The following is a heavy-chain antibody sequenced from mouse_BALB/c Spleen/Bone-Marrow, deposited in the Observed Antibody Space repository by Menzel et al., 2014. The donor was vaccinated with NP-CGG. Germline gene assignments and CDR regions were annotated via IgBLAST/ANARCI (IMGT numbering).Heavy chain of an antibody. CDR1: GFTFSSFA. CDR2: ISSGGGYT. D-gene: IGHD2-3*01. Sequence: EVMLVESGGGLVKPGGSLKLSCAASGFTFSSFAMSWVRQTPEKRLEWVATISSGGGYTYYPDSVKGRFTISRGNAKNSLYLQMSSLRSEDTAMYYCARQESIYDGYYGGFTYWGQGTLVTVSA. V-gene: IGHV5-9-1*01. CDR3: ARQESIYDGYYGGFTY. J-gene: IGHJ3*01.